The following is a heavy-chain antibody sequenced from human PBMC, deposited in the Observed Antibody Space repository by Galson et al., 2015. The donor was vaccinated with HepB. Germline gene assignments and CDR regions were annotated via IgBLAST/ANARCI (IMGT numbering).Heavy chain of an antibody. Sequence: SLRLSCAASGFTVSSNYMSWVRQAPGKGLEWVSVIYSGGSTYYADSVKGRFTISRDNSKNTLYLQMNSLRAEDTAVYYCARGDDSSSWSYYYYYGMDVWGQRTTVTVSS. J-gene: IGHJ6*02. CDR1: GFTVSSNY. D-gene: IGHD6-13*01. V-gene: IGHV3-66*02. CDR3: ARGDDSSSWSYYYYYGMDV. CDR2: IYSGGST.